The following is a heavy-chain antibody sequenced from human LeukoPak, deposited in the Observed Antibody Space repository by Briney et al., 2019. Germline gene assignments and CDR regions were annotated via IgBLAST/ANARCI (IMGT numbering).Heavy chain of an antibody. CDR3: ARGPPRYCSSTSCFWNFDY. CDR2: ISSSGSTI. D-gene: IGHD2-2*01. J-gene: IGHJ4*02. Sequence: GGSLRLSCAAPGFTFSDYYMSWSRQARGKGGGWVSYISSSGSTIYYADSVKGGFTISRDNAKNSLYLQMNSLRAEDTAVYYCARGPPRYCSSTSCFWNFDYWGQGTLVTVSS. CDR1: GFTFSDYY. V-gene: IGHV3-11*04.